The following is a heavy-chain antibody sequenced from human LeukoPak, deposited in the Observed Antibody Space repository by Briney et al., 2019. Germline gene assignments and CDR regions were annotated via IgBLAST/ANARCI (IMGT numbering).Heavy chain of an antibody. CDR3: ARVGWELPPTAINYFDY. CDR2: INHRGST. Sequence: ASETLSLTFSVYGGSLSPYYWNWIRQPPGKGLEWIGEINHRGSTTYNPSLKSRVAISVDTSKNQFSLKLSSETAADTAVYYCARVGWELPPTAINYFDYWGQGTLVTVSS. J-gene: IGHJ4*02. CDR1: GGSLSPYY. D-gene: IGHD1-26*01. V-gene: IGHV4-34*01.